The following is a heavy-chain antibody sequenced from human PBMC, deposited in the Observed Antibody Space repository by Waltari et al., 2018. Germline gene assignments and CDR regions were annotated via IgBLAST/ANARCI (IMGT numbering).Heavy chain of an antibody. Sequence: QMQLVQSGPEVKSPGTSVKVSCKASGFTFTSSAIQWGRQARGQRLEWMGGIVVGSDTTNYAQKFQERVTISRDVSTSTAYMELSSLRSEDTAVYYCAADRYDSDTDFDLWGRGTLVTVSS. CDR3: AADRYDSDTDFDL. D-gene: IGHD3-22*01. V-gene: IGHV1-58*02. CDR1: GFTFTSSA. J-gene: IGHJ2*01. CDR2: IVVGSDTT.